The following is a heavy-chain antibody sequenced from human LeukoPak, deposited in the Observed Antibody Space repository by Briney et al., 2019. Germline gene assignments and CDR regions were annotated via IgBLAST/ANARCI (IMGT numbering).Heavy chain of an antibody. V-gene: IGHV1-8*01. D-gene: IGHD6-13*01. CDR1: GYTFTSYD. Sequence: GASVKVSCKASGYTFTSYDINWVRQATGQGLEWMGWMNPNSGNTGYAQKFQGRVTMTRNTSINTAYMELSSLRSEDTAVYYCARGVAAAGTATSFDPWGQGTLVTVSS. CDR3: ARGVAAAGTATSFDP. CDR2: MNPNSGNT. J-gene: IGHJ5*02.